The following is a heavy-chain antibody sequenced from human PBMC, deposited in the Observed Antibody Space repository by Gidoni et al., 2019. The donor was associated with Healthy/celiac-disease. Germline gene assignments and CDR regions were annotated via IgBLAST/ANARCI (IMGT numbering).Heavy chain of an antibody. V-gene: IGHV3-11*03. CDR3: ARRVRGYDLAPYLWYYFDY. Sequence: SCAASGFTFRDYYMSWIRQAPGKGLEWVSYISSSSSYTNYADSVKGRFTISRYNAKNSLYLQMNSLRAEDTAVYYCARRVRGYDLAPYLWYYFDYWGQGTLVTVSS. CDR1: GFTFRDYY. CDR2: ISSSSSYT. J-gene: IGHJ4*02. D-gene: IGHD5-12*01.